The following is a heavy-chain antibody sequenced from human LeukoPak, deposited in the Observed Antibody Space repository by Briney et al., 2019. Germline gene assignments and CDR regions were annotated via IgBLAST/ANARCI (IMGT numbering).Heavy chain of an antibody. D-gene: IGHD2-15*01. CDR2: IYYSGST. J-gene: IGHJ6*02. V-gene: IGHV4-39*01. Sequence: PSETLSLTCTVSGGSISSSSYYWGWIRQPPGKGLEWIGSIYYSGSTYYNPSLKSRVTISVDTSKNQFSLKLSSVTAADTAVYYCARGRCSGGSCNPYYYYGMDVWGQGTTVTVSS. CDR3: ARGRCSGGSCNPYYYYGMDV. CDR1: GGSISSSSYY.